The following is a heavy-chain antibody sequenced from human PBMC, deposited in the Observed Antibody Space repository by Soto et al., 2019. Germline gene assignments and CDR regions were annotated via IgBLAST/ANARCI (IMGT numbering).Heavy chain of an antibody. CDR1: GGSFSGYY. CDR3: ARFLWFGSRRTLDPFDL. Sequence: QVQLHEWGAGLLKPSETLSLTCAVYGGSFSGYYWSWVRQPPGKGLEWIGEVHHSGITNYNPPLKSRVIISPDTSKNQFSLELTSVTAADTAVYYCARFLWFGSRRTLDPFDLWGQGIMVSVSS. D-gene: IGHD3-10*01. V-gene: IGHV4-34*01. J-gene: IGHJ3*01. CDR2: VHHSGIT.